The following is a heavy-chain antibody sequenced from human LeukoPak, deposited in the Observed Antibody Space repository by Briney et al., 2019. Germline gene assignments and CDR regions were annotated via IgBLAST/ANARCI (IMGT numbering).Heavy chain of an antibody. CDR3: ANSEFWSGGNISWFDP. D-gene: IGHD3-3*01. CDR2: INSDGSSI. J-gene: IGHJ5*02. V-gene: IGHV3-74*01. Sequence: PGGSLRLSCAASGFTFSSYWMHWVRQALGKGRVWVSHINSDGSSISYADSVKGRFTTSRDNAKNTLYLQMNSLRDEDTAVYYCANSEFWSGGNISWFDPWGRGTLVTVSS. CDR1: GFTFSSYW.